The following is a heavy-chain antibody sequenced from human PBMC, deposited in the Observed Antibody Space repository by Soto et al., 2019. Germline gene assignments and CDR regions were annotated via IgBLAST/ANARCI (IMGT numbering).Heavy chain of an antibody. CDR3: ARARMVRGVIYYYYYMEV. J-gene: IGHJ6*03. CDR1: SGSISSSNW. CDR2: IYHSGST. V-gene: IGHV4-4*02. D-gene: IGHD3-10*01. Sequence: SETLSLTCAVSSGSISSSNWWSWVRQPPGKGLEWIGEIYHSGSTNYNPSLKSRVTISVDKSKNQFSLKLSSVTAADTAVYYCARARMVRGVIYYYYYMEVWGKGTTVTVSS.